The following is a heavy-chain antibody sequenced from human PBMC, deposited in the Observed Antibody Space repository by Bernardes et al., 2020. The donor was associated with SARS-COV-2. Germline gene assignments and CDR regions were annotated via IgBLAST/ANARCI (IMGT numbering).Heavy chain of an antibody. CDR1: GFPFVTSA. V-gene: IGHV3-23*01. CDR3: AKDSGFDY. D-gene: IGHD7-27*01. CDR2: LSGTTGNT. J-gene: IGHJ4*02. Sequence: GSLQLSCVASGFPFVTSAMSWVRQPPWKTLEWVSALSGTTGNTFYSDSVKGRFTISRDNSKNTLYLQMNSLRAEDTAVYYCAKDSGFDYWGQGSLVTVSS.